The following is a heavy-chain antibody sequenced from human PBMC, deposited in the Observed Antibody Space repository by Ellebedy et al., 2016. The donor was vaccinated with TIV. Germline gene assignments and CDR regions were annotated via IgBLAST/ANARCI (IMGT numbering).Heavy chain of an antibody. CDR2: INPSGGST. CDR1: GYTFTSYY. J-gene: IGHJ4*02. D-gene: IGHD3-10*01. Sequence: ASVKVSCXASGYTFTSYYMHWVRQAPGQGLEWMGIINPSGGSTSYAQKFQGRVTMTRDTSSSTVYMELSSLRSEDTAVYYCARDNYYASDSPPVDHWGQGTLVTVSS. CDR3: ARDNYYASDSPPVDH. V-gene: IGHV1-46*01.